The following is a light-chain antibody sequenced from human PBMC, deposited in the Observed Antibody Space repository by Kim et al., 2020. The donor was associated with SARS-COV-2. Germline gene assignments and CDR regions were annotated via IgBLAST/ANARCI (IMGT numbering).Light chain of an antibody. CDR1: QGIGSD. J-gene: IGKJ2*01. V-gene: IGKV1-17*01. CDR3: QQHKSYPYT. Sequence: DIQMTQSPSSLSASVGDRVTITCRASQGIGSDLGWYQQIPGKAPKRLIYGTSSLQSGVPSRFSGSGSGTEFTLTISSLQPEDFATYYCQQHKSYPYTFGQGTKLEI. CDR2: GTS.